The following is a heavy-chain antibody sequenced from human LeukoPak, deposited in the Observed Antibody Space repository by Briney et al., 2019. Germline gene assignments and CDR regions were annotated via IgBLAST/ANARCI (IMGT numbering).Heavy chain of an antibody. V-gene: IGHV4-38-2*02. D-gene: IGHD2-15*01. CDR3: AGLLGYCSGNRCPSSANYYYYMDV. CDR2: IYHSGRT. Sequence: SETLSLTCTVSGYSISSGDYWGWIRQPPGKGLEWIGSIYHSGRTYYNPSLKSRVTISVDTSKNQVSLILTSVTAADTAVYYCAGLLGYCSGNRCPSSANYYYYMDVWGKGTTVTVSS. J-gene: IGHJ6*03. CDR1: GYSISSGDY.